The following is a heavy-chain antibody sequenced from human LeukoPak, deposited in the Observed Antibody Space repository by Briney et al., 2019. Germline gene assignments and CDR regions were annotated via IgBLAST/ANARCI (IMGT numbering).Heavy chain of an antibody. V-gene: IGHV4-30-2*01. D-gene: IGHD3-22*01. CDR3: ARARSYYDSWTGWFDP. Sequence: PSETLSLTCAVSGGSISSGGYSWSWIRQPPGKGLEWIGYIYHSGSTYNNPSLKSRVTISVDRSKNQFSLKLSSVTAADTAVYYCARARSYYDSWTGWFDPWGQGTLVTVSS. J-gene: IGHJ5*02. CDR1: GGSISSGGYS. CDR2: IYHSGST.